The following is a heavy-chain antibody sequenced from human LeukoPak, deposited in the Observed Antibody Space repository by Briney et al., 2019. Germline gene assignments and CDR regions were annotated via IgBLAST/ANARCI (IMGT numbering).Heavy chain of an antibody. CDR1: VVSISSYY. J-gene: IGHJ4*02. CDR2: IYYSGST. CDR3: ARPTPAFNYEFWSGYYTYFDY. D-gene: IGHD3-3*01. V-gene: IGHV4-59*01. Sequence: SETLSLTCTVSVVSISSYYLSWIRQPPGKGLEWIGYIYYSGSTNYNPSLKSRVTISVDTSKNQFPLMLSSVTAADTAVYYCARPTPAFNYEFWSGYYTYFDYWGQGTLVTVSS.